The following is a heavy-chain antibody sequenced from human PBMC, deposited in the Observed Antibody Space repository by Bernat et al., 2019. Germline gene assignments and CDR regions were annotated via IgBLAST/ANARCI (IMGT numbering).Heavy chain of an antibody. CDR3: TVDTAMVVKYYYYYMDV. CDR1: GFTFSSYW. Sequence: EVQLVESGGGLVQPGGSLILSCAASGFTFSSYWMHWVRQAPGKGRGWVSRINSDGSSTSYADSVKGRFTISRDNAKNTLYLQMNRLRGEDTAVSYCTVDTAMVVKYYYYYMDVWGKGTTVTVSS. D-gene: IGHD5-18*01. V-gene: IGHV3-74*01. J-gene: IGHJ6*03. CDR2: INSDGSST.